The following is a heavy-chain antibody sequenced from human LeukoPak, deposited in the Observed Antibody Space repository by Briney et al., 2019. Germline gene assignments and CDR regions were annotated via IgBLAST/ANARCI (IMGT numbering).Heavy chain of an antibody. D-gene: IGHD3-22*01. CDR1: GFTFSSYA. J-gene: IGHJ4*02. V-gene: IGHV3-23*01. CDR2: ISGSGGST. Sequence: GGSLRLSCAASGFTFSSYAMSWVRQAPGKGLEWVSAISGSGGSTYYADSVKGRFTISRDNSKNTLYVQMNSLRVEDTAVYYCAKDYYDRSGYLYYFDYWGQGTLVTVPS. CDR3: AKDYYDRSGYLYYFDY.